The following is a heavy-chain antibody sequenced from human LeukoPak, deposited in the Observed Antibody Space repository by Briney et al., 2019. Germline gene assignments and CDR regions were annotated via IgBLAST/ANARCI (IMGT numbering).Heavy chain of an antibody. Sequence: GGSLRLSCAASGFTFSNFGIHWVRQAPGKGLEWVAAISDDGSHKYYADSVKGRFTISRDNSKNTLYMQMNSLRAEDTAVYYCAKGLYTSSSVIDQWGQGTLVTVSS. CDR1: GFTFSNFG. D-gene: IGHD6-6*01. J-gene: IGHJ4*02. CDR2: ISDDGSHK. V-gene: IGHV3-30*18. CDR3: AKGLYTSSSVIDQ.